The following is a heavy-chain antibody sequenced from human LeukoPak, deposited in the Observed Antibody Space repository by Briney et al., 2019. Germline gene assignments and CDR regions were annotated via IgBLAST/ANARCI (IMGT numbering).Heavy chain of an antibody. D-gene: IGHD3-22*01. J-gene: IGHJ4*02. CDR1: GYTFTGYY. V-gene: IGHV1-2*02. CDR3: ARGSPLYYDSIGYYYY. CDR2: INPNSGGT. Sequence: GASVTVSCKASGYTFTGYYMHWVRQAPGQGLEWMGWINPNSGGTNYAQKFQGRVTMTRDTSISTAYMELSRLRSDDTAVYYCARGSPLYYDSIGYYYYWGQGTLVIVS.